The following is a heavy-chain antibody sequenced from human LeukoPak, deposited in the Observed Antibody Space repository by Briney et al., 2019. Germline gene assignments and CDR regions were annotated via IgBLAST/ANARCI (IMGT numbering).Heavy chain of an antibody. CDR2: IYYSGST. D-gene: IGHD3-9*01. V-gene: IGHV4-30-4*08. CDR3: ARSYYDILGMDV. Sequence: PSETLSLTCTISGGSISSGGYYWSWIRQPPGKGLEWIGYIYYSGSTYYNPSLKSRVTISVDTSKNQFSLKLSSVTAADTAVYYCARSYYDILGMDVWGQGTTVTVSS. J-gene: IGHJ6*02. CDR1: GGSISSGGYY.